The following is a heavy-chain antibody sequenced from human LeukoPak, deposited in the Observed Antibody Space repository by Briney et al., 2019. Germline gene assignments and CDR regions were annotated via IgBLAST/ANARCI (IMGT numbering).Heavy chain of an antibody. V-gene: IGHV3-7*01. CDR2: IKEDGSEK. Sequence: GGSLSLSCAASGFTFSNYWMSWVRQAAGKGLEWVANIKEDGSEKYYVDSVKGRFTISRDNARNSLYLQMNSLRAEDTAVYYCASGRQLGYWGQGTLVTVSS. CDR3: ASGRQLGY. CDR1: GFTFSNYW. D-gene: IGHD6-13*01. J-gene: IGHJ4*02.